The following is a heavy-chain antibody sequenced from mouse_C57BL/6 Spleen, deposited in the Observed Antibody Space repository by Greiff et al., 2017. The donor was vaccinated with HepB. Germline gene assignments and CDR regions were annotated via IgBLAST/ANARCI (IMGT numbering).Heavy chain of an antibody. J-gene: IGHJ4*01. CDR2: IYPGDGDT. CDR3: ARDYGSSRMDY. V-gene: IGHV1-80*01. CDR1: GYAFSSYW. D-gene: IGHD1-1*01. Sequence: QVHVKQSGAELVKPGASVKISCKASGYAFSSYWMNWVKQRPGKGLEWIGQIYPGDGDTNYNGKFKGKATLTADKSSSTAYMQLSSLTSEDSAVYFCARDYGSSRMDYWGQGTSVTVSS.